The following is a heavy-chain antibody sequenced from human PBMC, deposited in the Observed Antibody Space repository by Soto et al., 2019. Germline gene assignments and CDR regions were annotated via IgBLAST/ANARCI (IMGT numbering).Heavy chain of an antibody. Sequence: QVQLVQSGAEVKKPGSSVKVSCKASGGTFSSYAISWVRQAPGQGLEWMGGIIPIFGTANYAQKFQGRVTITADESTSTAYMELSSLRSEETAVYYCARCGVTMVRGVIGTNWFDPWGQGTLVTVSS. D-gene: IGHD3-10*01. CDR2: IIPIFGTA. V-gene: IGHV1-69*01. CDR3: ARCGVTMVRGVIGTNWFDP. J-gene: IGHJ5*02. CDR1: GGTFSSYA.